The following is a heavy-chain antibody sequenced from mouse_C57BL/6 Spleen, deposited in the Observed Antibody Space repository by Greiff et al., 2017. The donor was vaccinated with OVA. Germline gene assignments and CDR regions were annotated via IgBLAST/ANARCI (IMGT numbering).Heavy chain of an antibody. J-gene: IGHJ2*01. V-gene: IGHV1-39*01. D-gene: IGHD1-1*01. CDR2: INPNYGTT. CDR1: GYSFTDYN. CDR3: ARETTIED. Sequence: VQLQQSGPELVKPGASVKLSCKASGYSFTDYNMNWVKQSTGKSLEWIGVINPNYGTTSYNQKFKGKATLTVDQSSSTAYMQLNRLTSEDSAVYESARETTIEDWGQGTTLTVSS.